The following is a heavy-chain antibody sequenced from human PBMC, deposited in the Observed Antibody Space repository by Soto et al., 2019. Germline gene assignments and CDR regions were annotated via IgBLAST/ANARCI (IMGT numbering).Heavy chain of an antibody. CDR1: GFTFSSYS. J-gene: IGHJ4*02. CDR2: ISSSSSYI. CDR3: ATLTTVAVAGPR. D-gene: IGHD6-19*01. V-gene: IGHV3-21*01. Sequence: EVQLVESGGGLVKPGGSLRLSCAASGFTFSSYSMNSVRQAPGKGLEWVSSISSSSSYIYYADSVKGRFTISRDNAKNSLYLQMNSLRAEDTAVYYCATLTTVAVAGPRWGQGTLVTVSS.